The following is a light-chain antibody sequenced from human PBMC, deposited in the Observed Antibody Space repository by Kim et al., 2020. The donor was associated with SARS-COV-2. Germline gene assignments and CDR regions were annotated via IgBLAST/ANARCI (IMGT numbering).Light chain of an antibody. CDR3: QAWDSSIYV. J-gene: IGLJ1*01. Sequence: VSPEQTASITCSGDKLGDKYASWYQQKPGQSPVVVIFRDNRRHSGIPERFSGSNSGNTATLTISGTQAMDEADYYCQAWDSSIYVFGTGTKVTVL. CDR2: RDN. CDR1: KLGDKY. V-gene: IGLV3-1*01.